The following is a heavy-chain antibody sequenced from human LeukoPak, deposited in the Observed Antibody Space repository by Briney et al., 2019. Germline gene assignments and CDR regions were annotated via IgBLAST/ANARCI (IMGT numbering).Heavy chain of an antibody. D-gene: IGHD2-15*01. CDR1: GFMFSTFW. Sequence: GGSLRLSCAASGFMFSTFWMNWVRQGPGKGLEWVSTIYSGGNTDYADSVKGRFIISRDNAKNTLYLQINSLRAEDTAVYYCARDLVGNSYYYGMDVWGQGTTVTVSS. CDR2: IYSGGNT. CDR3: ARDLVGNSYYYGMDV. V-gene: IGHV3-66*01. J-gene: IGHJ6*02.